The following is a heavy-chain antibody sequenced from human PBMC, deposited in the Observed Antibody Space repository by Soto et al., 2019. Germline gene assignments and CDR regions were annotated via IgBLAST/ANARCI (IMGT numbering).Heavy chain of an antibody. CDR2: IWYDGGNK. V-gene: IGHV3-33*01. CDR3: ARDRIYGSGSYSYYYYYGMDV. D-gene: IGHD3-10*01. J-gene: IGHJ6*02. Sequence: PGGSLRLSCAASGFTFSSYGMHWVRQAPGKGLEWVAVIWYDGGNKYYADSVKGRFTISRDNSKNTLYLQMNSLRAEDTAVYYCARDRIYGSGSYSYYYYYGMDVWGQGTTVTVSS. CDR1: GFTFSSYG.